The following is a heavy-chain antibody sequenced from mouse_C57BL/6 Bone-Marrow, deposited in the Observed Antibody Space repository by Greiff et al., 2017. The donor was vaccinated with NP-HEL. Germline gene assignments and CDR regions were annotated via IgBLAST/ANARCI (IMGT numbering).Heavy chain of an antibody. V-gene: IGHV1-15*01. CDR3: TREGDLLWLRRYYFDY. Sequence: QVQLQQSGAELVRPGASVTLSCKASGYTFTDYEMHWVKQTPVHGLEWIGAIDPETGGTAYNQKFKGKAILTADKSSSTAYMELRSLTSEDSAVYYCTREGDLLWLRRYYFDYWGQGTTLTVSS. CDR1: GYTFTDYE. D-gene: IGHD2-2*01. J-gene: IGHJ2*01. CDR2: IDPETGGT.